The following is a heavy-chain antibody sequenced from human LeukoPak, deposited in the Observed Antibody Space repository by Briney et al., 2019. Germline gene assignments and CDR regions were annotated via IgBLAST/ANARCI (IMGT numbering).Heavy chain of an antibody. V-gene: IGHV1-2*02. CDR2: IFPNSGGT. CDR3: AREVDAAAAYNWFDP. CDR1: GYTFTGHY. D-gene: IGHD2-2*01. Sequence: GASVKVSCKASGYTFTGHYLHWVRQAPGQGLEWMGWIFPNSGGTYYAQRFQGRVTMTRDTSISTAYMEVSRLRSDDTAVYYCAREVDAAAAYNWFDPWGQGTLVTVSS. J-gene: IGHJ5*02.